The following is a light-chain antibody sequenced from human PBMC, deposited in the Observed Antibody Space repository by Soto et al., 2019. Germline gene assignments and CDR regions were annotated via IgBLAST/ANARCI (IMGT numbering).Light chain of an antibody. J-gene: IGLJ7*01. CDR1: SSNIGSNT. V-gene: IGLV1-44*01. Sequence: QAVVTQPPSASGTPGQRVAISYSGSSSNIGSNTVNWFQQLPGTAPKLLIYSNNQRPSGVPDRFSGSKSGTSASLAISGLQPQDEADYYCAAWDDSLNGAVFGGGTQLTVL. CDR2: SNN. CDR3: AAWDDSLNGAV.